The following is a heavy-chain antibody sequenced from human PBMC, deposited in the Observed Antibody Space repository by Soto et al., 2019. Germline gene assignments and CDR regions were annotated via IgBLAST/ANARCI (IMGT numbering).Heavy chain of an antibody. J-gene: IGHJ6*02. D-gene: IGHD2-15*01. V-gene: IGHV3-33*01. CDR2: IWYDGSNK. CDR3: ARDDTLVVVAAQGMDV. Sequence: SLRLSCAASGFTFSSYGMHWVRQAPGKGLEWVAVIWYDGSNKYYADSVKGRFTISRDNSKNTLYLQMNSLRAEDTAVYYCARDDTLVVVAAQGMDVWGQGTTVTVSS. CDR1: GFTFSSYG.